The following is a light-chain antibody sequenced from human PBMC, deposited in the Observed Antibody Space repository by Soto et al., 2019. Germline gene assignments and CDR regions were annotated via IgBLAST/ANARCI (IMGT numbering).Light chain of an antibody. Sequence: DIQLTQSPSFLSASVGDRVTITCRAIQGISSSLAWYQQKPGKAPKLLIYAASTLQSGVPSRFSGSGSGTEFTLTISSLQPEDFATYYCQQLNSYPPWTFGQGTKVEIK. CDR1: QGISSS. CDR2: AAS. V-gene: IGKV1-9*01. CDR3: QQLNSYPPWT. J-gene: IGKJ1*01.